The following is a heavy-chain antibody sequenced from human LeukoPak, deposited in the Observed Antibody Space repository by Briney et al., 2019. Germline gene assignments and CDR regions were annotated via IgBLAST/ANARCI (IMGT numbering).Heavy chain of an antibody. J-gene: IGHJ4*02. CDR3: ARVWYTATGPGPFDY. CDR2: ISSSSSTI. D-gene: IGHD5-18*01. Sequence: GGSLRLSCAASGFTFSSYSMNWVRQAPGKGLEWVSYISSSSSTIYYADSVEGRFTISRDNAKNSLYLQMNSLRAEDTAVYYCARVWYTATGPGPFDYWGQGTLVTVSS. CDR1: GFTFSSYS. V-gene: IGHV3-48*04.